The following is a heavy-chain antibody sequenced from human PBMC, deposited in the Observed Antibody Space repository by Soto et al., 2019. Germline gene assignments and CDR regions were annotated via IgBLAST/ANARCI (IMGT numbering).Heavy chain of an antibody. D-gene: IGHD2-21*01. CDR3: ASGTFNDISFDS. V-gene: IGHV4-31*03. J-gene: IGHJ4*02. Sequence: QVQLQESGPGLVKPSQTLTLTCSVSGGSIDTGGFYWSWARQLPGKGLEWIGYIYYTGAADYNPARKRRVVISLDTSANQFSLSLTSLTAADTAVYYCASGTFNDISFDSWGQGRLVTVSS. CDR1: GGSIDTGGFY. CDR2: IYYTGAA.